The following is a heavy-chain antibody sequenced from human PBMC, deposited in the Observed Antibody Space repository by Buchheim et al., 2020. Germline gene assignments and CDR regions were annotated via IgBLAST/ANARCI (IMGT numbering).Heavy chain of an antibody. Sequence: EVQLVESGGGLVQPGGSLRLSCAASGFTFSSYTMNWVRQAPGKGLEWVSYISSTTRSIFYADSVKGRFTISRDNAKNSLYLQMNSLRAEDTAVYYCARAPDQQLVGNYWGQGTL. CDR2: ISSTTRSI. J-gene: IGHJ4*02. CDR1: GFTFSSYT. CDR3: ARAPDQQLVGNY. D-gene: IGHD6-13*01. V-gene: IGHV3-48*04.